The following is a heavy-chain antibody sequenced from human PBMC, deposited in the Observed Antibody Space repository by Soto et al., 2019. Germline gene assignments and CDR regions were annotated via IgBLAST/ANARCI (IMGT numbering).Heavy chain of an antibody. Sequence: QVQLVQSGAEVKKPGSSVKVSCKASGGTFSSYTISWVRQAPGPGLEWMGRIIPILGIANYAQKFQGRVTITADKSTSTAYMELSILRSEDTAVYYCALDYRVYGPNGFDYWGQGTLVTVSS. CDR3: ALDYRVYGPNGFDY. V-gene: IGHV1-69*02. D-gene: IGHD4-17*01. CDR2: IIPILGIA. J-gene: IGHJ4*02. CDR1: GGTFSSYT.